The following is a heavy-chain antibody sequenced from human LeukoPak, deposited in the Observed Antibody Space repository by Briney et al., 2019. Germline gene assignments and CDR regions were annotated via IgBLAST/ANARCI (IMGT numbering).Heavy chain of an antibody. CDR2: ITSSSSTI. V-gene: IGHV3-48*01. CDR1: GFTFSSYS. Sequence: GGSLRLSCAASGFTFSSYSMNWVRQAPGKGLEWVSYITSSSSTIYYADPVKGRFTISRDNAKNSLFLQMNSLRADDTAVYYCARDRVPATWGQGTLVTVSS. CDR3: ARDRVPAT. J-gene: IGHJ5*02.